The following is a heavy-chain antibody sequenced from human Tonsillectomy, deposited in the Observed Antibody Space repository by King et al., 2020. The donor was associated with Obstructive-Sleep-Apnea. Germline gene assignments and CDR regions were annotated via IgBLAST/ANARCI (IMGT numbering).Heavy chain of an antibody. Sequence: QLQESGPGLVKPSQTLSLTCTVSGGSISSGGYYWSWIRQHPGKGLEWIGYIYYSGSTYYNPSLKSRVTISVDTSKNQFSLKLSSVTAADTAVYYCARDRDGSIPYYYDGMDVWGQGTTVTVSS. J-gene: IGHJ6*02. CDR1: GGSISSGGYY. D-gene: IGHD2-21*01. V-gene: IGHV4-31*03. CDR2: IYYSGST. CDR3: ARDRDGSIPYYYDGMDV.